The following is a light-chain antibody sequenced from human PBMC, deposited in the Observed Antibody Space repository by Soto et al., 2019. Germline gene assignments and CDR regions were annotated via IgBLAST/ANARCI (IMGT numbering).Light chain of an antibody. CDR1: QSINFY. V-gene: IGKV3-15*01. CDR2: DAY. J-gene: IGKJ1*01. CDR3: QQYGGSSPCT. Sequence: RSRQSINFYLAWYHQTTREPPTSRVHDAYKKANGVPPSFSGSESGTAYTATISSLQYEDYAVYYCQQYGGSSPCTFGQGTKVAIK.